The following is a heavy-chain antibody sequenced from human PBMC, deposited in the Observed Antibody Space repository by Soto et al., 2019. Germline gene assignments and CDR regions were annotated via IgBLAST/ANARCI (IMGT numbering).Heavy chain of an antibody. CDR3: ARRGYSSRWSSFDP. CDR2: ISNSGTSI. D-gene: IGHD6-13*01. J-gene: IGHJ5*02. Sequence: QVQLVESGGGLVKPGGSLRLSCAASGFPFSDYHMSWIRQPPGKGLEWVSYISNSGTSIYYADSVKGRFTISRDNAKNSLYLQMNSLRAEDTALYYCARRGYSSRWSSFDPWGQGTLVTVSS. V-gene: IGHV3-11*01. CDR1: GFPFSDYH.